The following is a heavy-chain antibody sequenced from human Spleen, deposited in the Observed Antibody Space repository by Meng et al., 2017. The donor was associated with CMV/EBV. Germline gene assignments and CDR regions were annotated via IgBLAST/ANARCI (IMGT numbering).Heavy chain of an antibody. CDR1: GFTFSNYA. J-gene: IGHJ3*02. V-gene: IGHV3-30-3*01. Sequence: GSLKISCAASGFTFSNYAMHWVRQAPGKGLDWVAVLLYDGSNKYYADSVKGRFTISRDNSKNTLYLQMNSLRAEDTAVYYCARDNQRYYDFWSGSSSHAFDIWGQGTMVTVSS. CDR3: ARDNQRYYDFWSGSSSHAFDI. CDR2: LLYDGSNK. D-gene: IGHD3-3*01.